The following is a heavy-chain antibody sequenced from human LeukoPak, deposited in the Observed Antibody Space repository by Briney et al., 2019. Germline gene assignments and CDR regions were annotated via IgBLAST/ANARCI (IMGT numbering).Heavy chain of an antibody. Sequence: GGSLRLSCAASGFTFSSYAMSWVRQAPGKGLEWVSGISGSGRTTYYADSVKGRFTISRDNSKNTLYLQMNSLRAEDTAVYYCAKDELTTVVAAFYYYYGMDVWGQGTTVTVSS. CDR1: GFTFSSYA. J-gene: IGHJ6*02. CDR2: ISGSGRTT. CDR3: AKDELTTVVAAFYYYYGMDV. V-gene: IGHV3-23*01. D-gene: IGHD4-23*01.